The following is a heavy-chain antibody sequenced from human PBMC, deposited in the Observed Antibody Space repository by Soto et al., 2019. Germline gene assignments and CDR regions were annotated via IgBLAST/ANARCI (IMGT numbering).Heavy chain of an antibody. J-gene: IGHJ4*02. CDR2: IYHSGTT. Sequence: SETLSLTCAVSGDSISSTNWWSWVRQPPGKGLEWIGEIYHSGTTNYNPSLKSRVSISVDKSKNQFSLNLNSVTAADTAVYYCARARRGYYDSSGYNDYWGQGTLVTVSS. CDR1: GDSISSTNW. CDR3: ARARRGYYDSSGYNDY. V-gene: IGHV4-4*02. D-gene: IGHD3-22*01.